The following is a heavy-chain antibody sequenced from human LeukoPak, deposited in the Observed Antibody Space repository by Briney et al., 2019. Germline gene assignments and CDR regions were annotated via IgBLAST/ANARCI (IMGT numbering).Heavy chain of an antibody. Sequence: ASVKVSCKASGGTFSIYAISWVRQAPGQGLEWMGRIIPILGIANYAQKFQGRVTITTDKSTSTAYMELSSLRSEDTAVYYCARDVITVTTDFNWFDPWGQGTLVTVS. J-gene: IGHJ5*02. V-gene: IGHV1-69*04. CDR3: ARDVITVTTDFNWFDP. CDR2: IIPILGIA. CDR1: GGTFSIYA. D-gene: IGHD4-17*01.